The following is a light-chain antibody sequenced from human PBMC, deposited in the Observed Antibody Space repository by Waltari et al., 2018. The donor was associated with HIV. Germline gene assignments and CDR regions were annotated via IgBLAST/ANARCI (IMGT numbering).Light chain of an antibody. CDR3: SSYAGSNNFGV. CDR2: EVS. J-gene: IGLJ2*01. CDR1: SSDVGGYNY. Sequence: QSALTQPPSASGSPGQSVTISCPGTSSDVGGYNYVSWYQQHPGKAPKLMIYEVSKRPSGVPDRFSGSKSGNTASLPVSGLQAEDEADYYCSSYAGSNNFGVFGGGTKLTVL. V-gene: IGLV2-8*01.